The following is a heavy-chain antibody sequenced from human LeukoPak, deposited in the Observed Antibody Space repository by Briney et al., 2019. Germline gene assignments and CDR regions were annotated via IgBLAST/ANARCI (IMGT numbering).Heavy chain of an antibody. D-gene: IGHD3-22*01. Sequence: GGSLRLSCAASGFTFSSYQMNWVRRAPGKGLEWVSYISSSGNTIYYAASVKGRFTISRDNAKNSLYLQMNSLRAEDTAVYYCARGYYYDSSFDYWGQGALVTVSS. CDR3: ARGYYYDSSFDY. V-gene: IGHV3-48*03. CDR2: ISSSGNTI. J-gene: IGHJ4*02. CDR1: GFTFSSYQ.